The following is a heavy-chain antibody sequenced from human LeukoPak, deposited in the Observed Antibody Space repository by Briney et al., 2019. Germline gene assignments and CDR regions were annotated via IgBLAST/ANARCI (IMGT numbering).Heavy chain of an antibody. CDR2: IIPILGIA. CDR3: ARDDYYDSSGYFDY. J-gene: IGHJ4*02. Sequence: ASVKVSCKASGGTFSSYAISWVRQAPGQGLEWMGRIIPILGIANYAQKFQGRVTITADKSTSTAYMELSSLRSEDAAVYYCARDDYYDSSGYFDYWGQGTLVTVSS. D-gene: IGHD3-22*01. CDR1: GGTFSSYA. V-gene: IGHV1-69*04.